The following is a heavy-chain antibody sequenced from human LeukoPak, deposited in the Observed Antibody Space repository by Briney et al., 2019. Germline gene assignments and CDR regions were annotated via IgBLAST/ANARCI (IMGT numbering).Heavy chain of an antibody. J-gene: IGHJ4*02. CDR2: IIPIFGTA. CDR1: GGTFSSYA. D-gene: IGHD3-22*01. V-gene: IGHV1-69*13. Sequence: ASVKVSCKXSGGTFSSYAISWVQQAPGQGLEWMGGIIPIFGTANYSQKFQGRVTITADESTSTAYMELSSLRSEDTAVYYCAYGDSSGYYSFDYWGQGTLVTVSS. CDR3: AYGDSSGYYSFDY.